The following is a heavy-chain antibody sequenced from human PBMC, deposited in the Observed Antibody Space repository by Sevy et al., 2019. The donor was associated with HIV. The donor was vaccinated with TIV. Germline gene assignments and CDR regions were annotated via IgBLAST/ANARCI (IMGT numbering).Heavy chain of an antibody. CDR2: ISGSGGST. Sequence: GGSLRLSCAASGFTFSSYAMSWVRQAPGKGLEWVSGISGSGGSTYYADSVKGRFTISRDNSKNTLYLQMNSLRAEDTAVYYCANRGSGYYYFDYWGQGTLVTVSS. D-gene: IGHD3-22*01. V-gene: IGHV3-23*01. CDR1: GFTFSSYA. CDR3: ANRGSGYYYFDY. J-gene: IGHJ4*02.